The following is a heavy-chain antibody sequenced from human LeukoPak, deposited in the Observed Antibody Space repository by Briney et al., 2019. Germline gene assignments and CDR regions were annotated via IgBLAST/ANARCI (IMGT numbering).Heavy chain of an antibody. J-gene: IGHJ4*02. CDR3: ATQAGWYLSDH. D-gene: IGHD6-19*01. Sequence: RLPSAPSGSTSSNLRMNWVRQAPDKGLKWVANITQAGSKLYSENSVKARSTISRDNAKNSLYLQMNSLRADDTAVYYCATQAGWYLSDHWGQGTLVTVSS. CDR1: GSTSSNLR. V-gene: IGHV3-7*05. CDR2: ITQAGSKL.